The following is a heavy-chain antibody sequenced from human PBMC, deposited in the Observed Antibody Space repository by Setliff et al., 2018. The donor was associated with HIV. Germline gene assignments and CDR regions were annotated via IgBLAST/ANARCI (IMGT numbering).Heavy chain of an antibody. CDR2: MNPNSGNT. CDR3: ARDSLRGYNYDFFDT. Sequence: ASVKVSCKASGGTFSSYAINWVRQATGQGLEWVGWMNPNSGNTGYAQKFQGRVTLTRNTSISTAYMELSSLRSEDTAVYFCARDSLRGYNYDFFDTWGQGTLVTVS. D-gene: IGHD5-18*01. V-gene: IGHV1-8*02. J-gene: IGHJ4*02. CDR1: GGTFSSYA.